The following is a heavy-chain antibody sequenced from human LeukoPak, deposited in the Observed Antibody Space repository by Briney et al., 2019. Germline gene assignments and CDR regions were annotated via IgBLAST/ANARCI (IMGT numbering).Heavy chain of an antibody. J-gene: IGHJ3*01. Sequence: GGSLRPSCVASGFTFSRSPMTWVRQGPGKGLEWVSSISDDGYTTYYADSVKGRFTISRDNAKNSLYLQLSSLRVEDMGVYYCARDGETAAPWALDLWGQGTVVSVSS. CDR1: GFTFSRSP. CDR2: ISDDGYTT. V-gene: IGHV3-21*01. D-gene: IGHD3-10*01. CDR3: ARDGETAAPWALDL.